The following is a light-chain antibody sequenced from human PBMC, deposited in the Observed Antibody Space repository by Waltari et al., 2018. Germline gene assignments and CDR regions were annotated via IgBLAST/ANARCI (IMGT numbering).Light chain of an antibody. CDR2: DDS. CDR3: QGWHRSSDQYV. V-gene: IGLV3-21*02. J-gene: IGLJ1*01. CDR1: NIGSAG. Sequence: SYVLTQPPSVSVAPGQTAKITCGGNNIGSAGVHWYQQRPGNAPVLVVYDDSDRPSGIPERFSGSNSGNTATLTISRAEAGDEADYYCQGWHRSSDQYVFGTGTKVTVI.